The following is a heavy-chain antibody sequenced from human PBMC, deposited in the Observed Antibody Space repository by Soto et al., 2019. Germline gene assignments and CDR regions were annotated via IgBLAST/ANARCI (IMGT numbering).Heavy chain of an antibody. V-gene: IGHV4-34*01. Sequence: ASETLSLTCAVYGGSFSGYYWSWIRQPPGKGLEWIGEINHSGSTNYNPSLKSRVTISVDTSKNQFSLKLSSVTAADTAVYYCARTWSSGSGSYCFDYWGQGTLVTVSS. CDR2: INHSGST. CDR3: ARTWSSGSGSYCFDY. CDR1: GGSFSGYY. D-gene: IGHD3-10*01. J-gene: IGHJ4*02.